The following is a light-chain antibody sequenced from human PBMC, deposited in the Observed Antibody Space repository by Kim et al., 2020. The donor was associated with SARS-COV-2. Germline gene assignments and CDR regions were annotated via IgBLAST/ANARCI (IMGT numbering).Light chain of an antibody. J-gene: IGLJ1*01. CDR2: KDS. V-gene: IGLV3-27*01. Sequence: SYELTQPSSVSVSPGQTARITCSGDVLAKKYVRWFQQKPGQAPVLVIYKDSERPSGIPERFSGSSSGTTVTLTISGAQVEDEADYYCYSAADNNLGVFGTGTKVTVL. CDR1: VLAKKY. CDR3: YSAADNNLGV.